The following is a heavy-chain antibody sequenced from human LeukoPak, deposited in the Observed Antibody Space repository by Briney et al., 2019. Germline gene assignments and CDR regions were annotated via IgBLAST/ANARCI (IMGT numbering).Heavy chain of an antibody. Sequence: ASVKVSCKASGYTFTAYYMHWVRQAPGQGLDWMGWINPNSGDTNYAQEFQGRVTMTRDTSINTAYMELSGLRSDDTAVYYCARDLTFTSGRGVYWGQGTLVTVSS. CDR2: INPNSGDT. D-gene: IGHD6-25*01. CDR3: ARDLTFTSGRGVY. CDR1: GYTFTAYY. J-gene: IGHJ4*02. V-gene: IGHV1-2*02.